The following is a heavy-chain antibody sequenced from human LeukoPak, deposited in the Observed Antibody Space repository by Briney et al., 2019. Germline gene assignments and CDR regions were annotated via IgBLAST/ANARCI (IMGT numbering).Heavy chain of an antibody. CDR3: ARGRYTNHYYFAY. D-gene: IGHD1-1*01. J-gene: IGHJ4*02. CDR2: INPNSGGT. CDR1: GYTFTDYY. Sequence: ASVKASSIVPGYTFTDYYMHWVRQAPGQGLEWMGWINPNSGGTNYAQKFQGRVTMTRDTSISTAYMELSRLRSDDTAVYYCARGRYTNHYYFAYWGQGTLVSVSS. V-gene: IGHV1-2*02.